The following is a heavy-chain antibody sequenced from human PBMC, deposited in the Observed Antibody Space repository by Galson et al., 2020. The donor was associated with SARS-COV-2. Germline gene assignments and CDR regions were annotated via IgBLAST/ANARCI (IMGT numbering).Heavy chain of an antibody. J-gene: IGHJ6*03. V-gene: IGHV4-39*01. CDR1: GGSISSRSYY. CDR3: ARHSGITMIVVVTPYYMDV. D-gene: IGHD3-22*01. CDR2: IYYSGST. Sequence: SETLSLTCTVSGGSISSRSYYWGWIRQPPGKGLEWIGSIYYSGSTSYNPSLKRRVTISVDTSTNQFSLKLSSVTAADTAVYYCARHSGITMIVVVTPYYMDVWGKGTTVTVSS.